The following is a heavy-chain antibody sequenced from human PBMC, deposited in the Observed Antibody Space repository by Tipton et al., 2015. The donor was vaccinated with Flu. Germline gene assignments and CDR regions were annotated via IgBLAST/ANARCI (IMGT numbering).Heavy chain of an antibody. V-gene: IGHV3-30-3*01. J-gene: IGHJ4*02. D-gene: IGHD3-10*01. CDR3: ARDQWGSGSHYALDF. CDR2: VSFDGHNT. Sequence: RSLRLSCATSGFTFTTYALHWVRQAPGKGLEWVAVVSFDGHNTHYADSATGRFTVSRDNSKKTVFLQLNSLRLEDTAVCFCARDQWGSGSHYALDFWGQGTLVTVSS. CDR1: GFTFTTYA.